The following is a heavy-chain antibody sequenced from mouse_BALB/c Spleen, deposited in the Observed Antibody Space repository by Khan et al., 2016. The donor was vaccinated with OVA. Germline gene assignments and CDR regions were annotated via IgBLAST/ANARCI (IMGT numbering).Heavy chain of an antibody. CDR3: TRGGVDGSSFAY. CDR2: IYPSDSYT. J-gene: IGHJ3*01. D-gene: IGHD2-3*01. V-gene: IGHV1-69*02. Sequence: VQLQQSGTELVRPGASVELSCKASGYTFTNYWINWVKQRPGQGLEWIGNIYPSDSYTNYNQKFKDKATLTVDKSSSTASMQLNSPTSEDSAVYYCTRGGVDGSSFAYWGQGTLVTVSA. CDR1: GYTFTNYW.